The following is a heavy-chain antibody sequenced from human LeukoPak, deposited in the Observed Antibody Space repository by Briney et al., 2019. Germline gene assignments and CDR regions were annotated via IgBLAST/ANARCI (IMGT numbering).Heavy chain of an antibody. CDR2: ISCCNGDT. J-gene: IGHJ4*02. CDR1: GYTFTSYY. Sequence: ASVKVSCKASGYTFTSYYMHWVRQAPGQGLEWMGWISCCNGDTMYAQNVQGRVTMTKDASTRTAYMELRSLRSDDTAMYYCARDPSNSNGYHAHFDSWGQGTLVTVSS. V-gene: IGHV1-18*04. CDR3: ARDPSNSNGYHAHFDS. D-gene: IGHD3-22*01.